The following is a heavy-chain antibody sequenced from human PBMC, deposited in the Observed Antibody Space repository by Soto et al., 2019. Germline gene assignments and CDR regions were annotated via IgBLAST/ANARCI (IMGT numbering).Heavy chain of an antibody. CDR3: VRDCWSNGNFDT. J-gene: IGHJ5*02. Sequence: EVQLVESGGGLVQPGGSLRLSCAASGFMFSNYWMHWVRQDPEKGLVWVSRINSDGSDTTYADSVKGRFTISRDNTKNTLLLQMHSLRAEDTAVYFCVRDCWSNGNFDTWGQGTLVTVS. D-gene: IGHD1-1*01. CDR2: INSDGSDT. CDR1: GFMFSNYW. V-gene: IGHV3-74*01.